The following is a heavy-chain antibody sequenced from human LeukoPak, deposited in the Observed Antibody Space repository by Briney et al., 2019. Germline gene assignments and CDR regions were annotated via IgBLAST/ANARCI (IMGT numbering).Heavy chain of an antibody. Sequence: GGSLRLSCAASGFTFSSYGMSWVRQAPGKGLEWVSAISGSGGSTYYADSVKGRFTISRDNSKNTLYLQMNSLRAEDTAVYYCAKGGACSSTSCYLYYYYYYMDVWGKGTTVTISS. CDR3: AKGGACSSTSCYLYYYYYYMDV. V-gene: IGHV3-23*01. CDR2: ISGSGGST. D-gene: IGHD2-2*01. CDR1: GFTFSSYG. J-gene: IGHJ6*03.